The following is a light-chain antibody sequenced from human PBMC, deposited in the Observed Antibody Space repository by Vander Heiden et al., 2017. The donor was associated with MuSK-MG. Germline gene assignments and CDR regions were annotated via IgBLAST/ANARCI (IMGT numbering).Light chain of an antibody. J-gene: IGKJ1*01. CDR3: QKYAGSPT. CDR2: ATS. Sequence: IVLTQSPGTLSLSPGERATLSCRASQGVSSSYLGWYQQRPGQPNRLLIYATSIKATGIPDRFSASGSGRDFILIISRLEPEDAAVYYCQKYAGSPTFGQGTKVEIK. CDR1: QGVSSSY. V-gene: IGKV3-20*01.